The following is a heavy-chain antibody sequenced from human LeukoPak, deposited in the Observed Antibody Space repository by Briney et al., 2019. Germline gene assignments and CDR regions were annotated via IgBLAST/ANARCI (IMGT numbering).Heavy chain of an antibody. V-gene: IGHV1-18*01. CDR1: GYTFTSYG. Sequence: ASVTVSCKASGYTFTSYGISWVRQAPGQGLEWMGWISSYNGSTNYAQKLQGRVTITTDTSTSTAYMELRSLRSDDTAVYYCARGRYDYVWGSYHQYYFDYWGQGTLVTVSS. J-gene: IGHJ4*02. CDR3: ARGRYDYVWGSYHQYYFDY. D-gene: IGHD3-16*02. CDR2: ISSYNGST.